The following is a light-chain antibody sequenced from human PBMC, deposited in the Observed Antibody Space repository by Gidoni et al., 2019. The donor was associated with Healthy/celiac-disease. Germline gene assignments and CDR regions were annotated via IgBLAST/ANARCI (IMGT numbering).Light chain of an antibody. CDR2: GAS. J-gene: IGKJ1*01. CDR3: QQYNNWPPAWT. Sequence: EIVMTQSPATLSVSPRERATLSCRASQSVSSNLAWYQQKPGQAPRLLSYGASTRATGIPARFSGSGSGTEFNLTISSLQSEDFAVYYCQQYNNWPPAWTFGQGTKVEIK. CDR1: QSVSSN. V-gene: IGKV3-15*01.